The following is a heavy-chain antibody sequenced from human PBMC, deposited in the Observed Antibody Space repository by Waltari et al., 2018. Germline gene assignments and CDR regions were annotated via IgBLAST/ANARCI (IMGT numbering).Heavy chain of an antibody. Sequence: EVQLVESGGGLVQPGGSLRLSCAASGFTFTNYWMSWVRQGPGKGLEWVAKIKHDGSEKYYVDSVKGRFTISRDYAKNSLDLQMNSLRAEDTAVYYCARDRYYYYFGMDVWGQGTTVTVSS. J-gene: IGHJ6*02. V-gene: IGHV3-7*01. CDR1: GFTFTNYW. CDR2: IKHDGSEK. CDR3: ARDRYYYYFGMDV.